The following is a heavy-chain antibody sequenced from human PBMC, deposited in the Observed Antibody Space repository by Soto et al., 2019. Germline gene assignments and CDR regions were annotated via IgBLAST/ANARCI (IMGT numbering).Heavy chain of an antibody. Sequence: QVQLVQSGAEVKKPGASVKVSCKASGYTFTGYYMHWVRQAHGPGLEWMGWIHPNSGGTNYAQQFQGWGTKARDTSISTAYMELSRWISDDTSVYYCARDMAHSCDYSWFDPWGQGTLVPVSS. V-gene: IGHV1-2*04. D-gene: IGHD4-4*01. CDR3: ARDMAHSCDYSWFDP. J-gene: IGHJ5*02. CDR2: IHPNSGGT. CDR1: GYTFTGYY.